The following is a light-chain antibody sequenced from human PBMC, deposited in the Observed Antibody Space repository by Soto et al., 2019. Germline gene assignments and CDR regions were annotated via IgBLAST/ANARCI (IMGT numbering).Light chain of an antibody. CDR2: DVR. CDR1: SSDVGGYNY. V-gene: IGLV2-14*01. J-gene: IGLJ1*01. Sequence: QSVLTQPASVSGSPGQSITISCTGTSSDVGGYNYVSWYQQHPGKAPKLMIYDVRNRPSGVSNRFSGSKSVNTASLTISGLQAEDEADYYCSSYTTIITSVFGTGTKVTVL. CDR3: SSYTTIITSV.